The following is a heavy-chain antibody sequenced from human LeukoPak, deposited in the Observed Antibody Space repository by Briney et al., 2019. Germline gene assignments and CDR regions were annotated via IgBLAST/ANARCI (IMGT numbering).Heavy chain of an antibody. CDR2: INPNSGGT. CDR1: GYTFNGYY. J-gene: IGHJ4*02. Sequence: ASVKVSCKASGYTFNGYYIHWVGQAPGQGLEWMGWINPNSGGTNYAQKFQGRVTMTRDTSISTAYMELSRLRSDDTAVFYCATSSGWKSNIDYWGQGTLVTVSS. D-gene: IGHD6-19*01. CDR3: ATSSGWKSNIDY. V-gene: IGHV1-2*02.